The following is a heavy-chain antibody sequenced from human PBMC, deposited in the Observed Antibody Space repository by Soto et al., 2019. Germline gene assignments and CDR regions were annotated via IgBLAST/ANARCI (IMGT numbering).Heavy chain of an antibody. CDR3: ARDRGAWFGELGYYYGMDV. D-gene: IGHD3-10*01. CDR1: GFTFSSYS. CDR2: ISSSSSYI. J-gene: IGHJ6*02. V-gene: IGHV3-21*01. Sequence: GGSLRLSCAASGFTFSSYSMNWVRQAPGKGLEWVSSISSSSSYIYYADSVKGRFTISRDNAKNSLYLQMNSLRAEDTAVYYCARDRGAWFGELGYYYGMDVWGQGTTVTVS.